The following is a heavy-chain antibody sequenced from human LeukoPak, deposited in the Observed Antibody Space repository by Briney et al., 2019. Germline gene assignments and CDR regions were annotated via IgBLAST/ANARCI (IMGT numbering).Heavy chain of an antibody. J-gene: IGHJ6*02. Sequence: GGSLRLSCAASGFTFSSYSMNWVRQAPGKGLEWVSSISSSSSYIYYADSVKGRFTISRDNAKNSLYLQMNSLRAEDTAVYYCARDQSGYDSGFYGMDVWGQGTTVTVSS. CDR3: ARDQSGYDSGFYGMDV. D-gene: IGHD5-12*01. CDR1: GFTFSSYS. V-gene: IGHV3-21*01. CDR2: ISSSSSYI.